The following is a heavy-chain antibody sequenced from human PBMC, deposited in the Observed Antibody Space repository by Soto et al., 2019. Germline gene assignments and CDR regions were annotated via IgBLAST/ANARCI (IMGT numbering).Heavy chain of an antibody. D-gene: IGHD3-22*01. J-gene: IGHJ4*02. V-gene: IGHV3-30*03. Sequence: GGSLRLSCATSGFTFTNYGVHWVRQAPGKGLEWLTLISYDGANTQYADSVKGRFAVSRDNSENTVFLQMNSLTTEDTAIYYCARDRDSTGLSHLDSWGQGTLVTVSS. CDR3: ARDRDSTGLSHLDS. CDR2: ISYDGANT. CDR1: GFTFTNYG.